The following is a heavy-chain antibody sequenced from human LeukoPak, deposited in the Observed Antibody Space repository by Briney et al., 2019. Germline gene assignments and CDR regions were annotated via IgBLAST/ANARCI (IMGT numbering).Heavy chain of an antibody. J-gene: IGHJ4*02. Sequence: GGSLRLSCAASGFTFDDYAMHWVRQAPGKGLEWVSGISWNSGSIGYADSVRGRFTISRDNSKNTLYLQMNSLRAEDTAVYYCARRAGAYSHPYDYWGQGTLVTVSS. CDR2: ISWNSGSI. CDR3: ARRAGAYSHPYDY. CDR1: GFTFDDYA. D-gene: IGHD4/OR15-4a*01. V-gene: IGHV3-9*01.